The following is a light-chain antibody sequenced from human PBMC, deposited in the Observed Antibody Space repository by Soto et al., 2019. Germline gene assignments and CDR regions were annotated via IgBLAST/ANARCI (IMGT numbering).Light chain of an antibody. Sequence: EIVLTQSPDTLSLSPGARATLSCRANRHIVSTYLAWHPQKPGQAPRLLIYDASNRATGIPARFSGSGSGTDFTLTISSLEPEDFAVYYCQQRSNLITFGQGTRLEIK. J-gene: IGKJ5*01. CDR1: RHIVSTY. CDR3: QQRSNLIT. V-gene: IGKV3-11*01. CDR2: DAS.